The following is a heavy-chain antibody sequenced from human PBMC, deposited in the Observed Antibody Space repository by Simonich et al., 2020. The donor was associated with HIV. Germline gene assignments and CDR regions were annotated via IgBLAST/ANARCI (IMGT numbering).Heavy chain of an antibody. D-gene: IGHD1-26*01. Sequence: QVQLQESGPGLVKPSQTLSLTCTVSGGSISSGGYYWSWIRQHPGKGLEWIGYIYYSGSTYYNPTIKSRVTIAVDTYKTQFSLKLSSVTAADTAVYYCARTTVELNYYYYYMDVWGKGTTVTVSS. CDR3: ARTTVELNYYYYYMDV. CDR2: IYYSGST. CDR1: GGSISSGGYY. J-gene: IGHJ6*03. V-gene: IGHV4-31*03.